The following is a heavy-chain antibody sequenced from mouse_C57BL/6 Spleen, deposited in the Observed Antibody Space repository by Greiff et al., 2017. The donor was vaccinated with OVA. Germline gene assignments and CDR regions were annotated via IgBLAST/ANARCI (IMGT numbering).Heavy chain of an antibody. CDR3: TREWGGY. Sequence: LVESGAELVRPGASVTLSCKASGYTFTDYEMHWVKQTPVHGLEWIGAINPNTGGTAYNQKFKGKAILTVDKSSSTAYMELRSLTSEDSAVYYCTREWGGYWGQGTTLTVSS. CDR1: GYTFTDYE. CDR2: INPNTGGT. J-gene: IGHJ2*01. V-gene: IGHV1-15*01.